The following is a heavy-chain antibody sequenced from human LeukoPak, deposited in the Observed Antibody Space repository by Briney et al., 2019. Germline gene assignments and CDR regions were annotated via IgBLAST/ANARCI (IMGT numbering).Heavy chain of an antibody. CDR3: ARVGPYIEVDP. CDR2: IYTSGDT. V-gene: IGHV4-61*02. Sequence: SETLSLTCTVSGGSFSSRPYYWSWIRQPAGKGLEWIGRIYTSGDTDYNPSLKSRVTISVDTSKNQFSLQLSSLTASDTAVYYCARVGPYIEVDPWGQGTLVIISS. D-gene: IGHD5-12*01. CDR1: GGSFSSRPYY. J-gene: IGHJ5*02.